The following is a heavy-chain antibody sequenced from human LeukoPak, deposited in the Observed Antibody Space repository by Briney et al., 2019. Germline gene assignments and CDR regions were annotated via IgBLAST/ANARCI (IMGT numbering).Heavy chain of an antibody. V-gene: IGHV1-2*02. CDR1: GYTFTGYY. CDR2: INPNSGGT. CDR3: ARDRYYGSGSYYGI. J-gene: IGHJ4*02. D-gene: IGHD3-10*01. Sequence: WASVKVSCKASGYTFTGYYMHWVRQAPGQGLEWMGWINPNSGGTNCAQKFQGRVTMTRDTSISTAYMELSRLRSDDTAVYYCARDRYYGSGSYYGIWGQGTLVTVSS.